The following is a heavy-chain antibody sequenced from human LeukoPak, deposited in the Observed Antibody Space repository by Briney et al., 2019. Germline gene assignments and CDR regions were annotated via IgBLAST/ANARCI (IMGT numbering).Heavy chain of an antibody. Sequence: PGGSLRLSCAASGFTFSSYGMHWVRQAPGKGLEWVAFIRYDGSSEYYADSVKGRFTISRDNSKNTLYLQMNSLRAEDTAVYYCAKVRWGSDNALDSWGQGTLVTGSS. J-gene: IGHJ4*02. CDR3: AKVRWGSDNALDS. CDR1: GFTFSSYG. D-gene: IGHD3-16*01. CDR2: IRYDGSSE. V-gene: IGHV3-30*02.